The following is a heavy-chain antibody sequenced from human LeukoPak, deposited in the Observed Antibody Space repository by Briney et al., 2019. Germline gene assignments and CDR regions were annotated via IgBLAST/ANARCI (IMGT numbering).Heavy chain of an antibody. CDR3: ARVAGSTDY. J-gene: IGHJ4*02. V-gene: IGHV1-8*03. CDR1: GYSFTTYD. Sequence: GASVKVSCKASGYSFTTYDIYWVGQATGQGLEWMGWMNLKSGYTGYAQKFQGRVTITRDTSTSTVYMELSSLRSEDTAVYYCARVAGSTDYWGQGTLVTVSS. D-gene: IGHD6-19*01. CDR2: MNLKSGYT.